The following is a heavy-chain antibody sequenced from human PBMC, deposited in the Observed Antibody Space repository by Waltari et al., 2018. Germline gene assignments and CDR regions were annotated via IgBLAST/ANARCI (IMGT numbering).Heavy chain of an antibody. CDR1: GFSVTSNY. Sequence: EVQLVASGGGLIQPGGSLRLSCAVSGFSVTSNYLTWLRQAPGKGLEWGAVLYSGGVTYYTDSVKGRFTISRDNSNNTLDLQMTGLRADYTAVYFCARLKQLVYYFDSWGQGTQVTVSS. CDR3: ARLKQLVYYFDS. J-gene: IGHJ4*02. V-gene: IGHV3-53*01. D-gene: IGHD1-1*01. CDR2: LYSGGVT.